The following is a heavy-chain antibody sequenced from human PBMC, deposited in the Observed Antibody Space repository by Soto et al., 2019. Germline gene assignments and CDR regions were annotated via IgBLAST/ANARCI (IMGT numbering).Heavy chain of an antibody. V-gene: IGHV3-21*06. J-gene: IGHJ5*02. D-gene: IGHD2-2*01. CDR1: GFTFSRYG. CDR2: ISSSTSYV. CDR3: ARDPAHGRVGNWFEA. Sequence: GGSLRLSCAASGFTFSRYGMNWLRQAPGKGLEWVATISSSTSYVDYAVSEKGRFSTSRDNAKHILYLEMYALRAEDAAVYYGARDPAHGRVGNWFEAWGQGTLVTVSS.